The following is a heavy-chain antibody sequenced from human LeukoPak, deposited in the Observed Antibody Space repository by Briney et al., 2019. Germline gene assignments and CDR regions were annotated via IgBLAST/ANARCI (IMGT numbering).Heavy chain of an antibody. CDR1: GFTFSSYS. CDR3: AKGGELLRPNWLDP. Sequence: GRSLTLSCAASGFTFSSYSMNWVRQAPGKGLEWDSYISSSSSTIYYADSVKGRFTISRDNAKNSLYLQMNSLRAEDTAVYYCAKGGELLRPNWLDPLGQGTLVTVSS. V-gene: IGHV3-48*04. CDR2: ISSSSSTI. J-gene: IGHJ5*02. D-gene: IGHD1-26*01.